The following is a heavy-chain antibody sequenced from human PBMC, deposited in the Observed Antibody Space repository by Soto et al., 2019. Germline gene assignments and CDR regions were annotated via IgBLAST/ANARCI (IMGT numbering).Heavy chain of an antibody. CDR1: GGTFSSYA. Sequence: SVKVSCKASGGTFSSYAISWVRQAPGQGLEWMGGIIPIFGTANYAQKFQGRVTITADESTSTAYMELSSLRSEDTAVYYCARDLVATNYYYYYGMDVWGQGTTVTVSS. CDR3: ARDLVATNYYYYYGMDV. V-gene: IGHV1-69*13. D-gene: IGHD5-12*01. CDR2: IIPIFGTA. J-gene: IGHJ6*02.